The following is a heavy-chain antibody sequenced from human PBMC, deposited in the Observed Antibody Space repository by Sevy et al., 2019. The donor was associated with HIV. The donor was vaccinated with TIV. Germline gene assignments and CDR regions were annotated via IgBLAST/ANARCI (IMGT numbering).Heavy chain of an antibody. CDR2: ISWNGADI. V-gene: IGHV3-9*01. Sequence: GGSLRLSCAASNLTFEDYAMHWVRRAPGKGLEWVSGISWNGADIGFAASVKGRFTISRDNAKSSVYLQINSLKPEDTGVYYCAKGQQLITQSGSYFYYGMNVWGQGTTVTVSS. CDR1: NLTFEDYA. D-gene: IGHD6-13*01. CDR3: AKGQQLITQSGSYFYYGMNV. J-gene: IGHJ6*02.